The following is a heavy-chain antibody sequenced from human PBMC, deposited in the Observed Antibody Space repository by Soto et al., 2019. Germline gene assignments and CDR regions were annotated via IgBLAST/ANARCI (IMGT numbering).Heavy chain of an antibody. Sequence: SVKVSCKASGGTFSSYAISWVRQAPGQGLEWIGGIIPIFGTANYAQKFQGRVTITADKSTSTAYMELSSLRSEDTAVYYCAKFWSGYYNWFDPWGQGTMVTVYS. CDR3: AKFWSGYYNWFDP. CDR2: IIPIFGTA. J-gene: IGHJ5*02. V-gene: IGHV1-69*06. D-gene: IGHD3-3*01. CDR1: GGTFSSYA.